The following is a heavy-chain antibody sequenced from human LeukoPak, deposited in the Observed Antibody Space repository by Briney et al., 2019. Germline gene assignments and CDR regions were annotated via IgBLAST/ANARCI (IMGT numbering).Heavy chain of an antibody. CDR1: GGSFSGYY. D-gene: IGHD3-10*01. CDR2: IYYSGST. Sequence: PSETLSLTCAVYGGSFSGYYWSWIRQPPGKGLEWIGYIYYSGSTNYNPPLKSRVTISVDTSKNQFSLKLSSVTAADTAVYYCARRPNPGAFDIWGQGTMVTVSS. J-gene: IGHJ3*02. V-gene: IGHV4-59*01. CDR3: ARRPNPGAFDI.